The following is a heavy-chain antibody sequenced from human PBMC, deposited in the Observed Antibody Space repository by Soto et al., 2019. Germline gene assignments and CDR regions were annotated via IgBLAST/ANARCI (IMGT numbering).Heavy chain of an antibody. V-gene: IGHV3-30*18. Sequence: QVQLVESGGGVVQPGRSLRLSCAASGFTFSSYGMHWVRQAPGKGLEWVAVISYDGSNKYYADSVKGRFTISRDNSKNKLYLQMNSLRAEDTAVYYCAKDHPNQYYDFWSSYYEPIVGIDYWGQGTLVTVSS. CDR1: GFTFSSYG. D-gene: IGHD3-3*01. J-gene: IGHJ4*02. CDR3: AKDHPNQYYDFWSSYYEPIVGIDY. CDR2: ISYDGSNK.